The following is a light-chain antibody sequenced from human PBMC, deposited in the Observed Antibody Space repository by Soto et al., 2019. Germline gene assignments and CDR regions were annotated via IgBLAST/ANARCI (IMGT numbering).Light chain of an antibody. V-gene: IGKV3D-15*01. CDR3: QQYYSYPWT. Sequence: PGERATLSCRASQRITTVAWYQQKPGQPPRLLIYDASNRATGIPARFSGSGSGTDFTLTISSLQPDDFATYYCQQYYSYPWTFAQGTKVDIK. J-gene: IGKJ1*01. CDR2: DAS. CDR1: QRITT.